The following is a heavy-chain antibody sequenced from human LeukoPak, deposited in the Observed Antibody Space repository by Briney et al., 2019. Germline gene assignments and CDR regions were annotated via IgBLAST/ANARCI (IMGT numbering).Heavy chain of an antibody. CDR3: AREGEIAVAGTNLRYFDY. D-gene: IGHD6-19*01. CDR2: IIPIFGTA. V-gene: IGHV1-69*13. Sequence: SVKVSCKASGGTFSSYAISWVRQAPGQGLEWMGGIIPIFGTANHAQKFQGRVTITADESTSTAYMELSSLRSEDTAVYYCAREGEIAVAGTNLRYFDYWGQGTLVTVSS. J-gene: IGHJ4*02. CDR1: GGTFSSYA.